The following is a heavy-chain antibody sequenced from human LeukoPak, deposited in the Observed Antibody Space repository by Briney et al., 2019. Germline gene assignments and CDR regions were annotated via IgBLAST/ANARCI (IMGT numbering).Heavy chain of an antibody. CDR2: IYPGDSDT. D-gene: IGHD2/OR15-2a*01. J-gene: IGHJ4*02. CDR1: GYSFTSYW. CDR3: ARIGNIETYYFDY. V-gene: IGHV5-51*01. Sequence: GESLKISCKGSGYSFTSYWTGWVRQMPGKGLEWMGIIYPGDSDTRYSPSFQGQVTISADKSISTAYLQWSSLKASDTAMYYCARIGNIETYYFDYWGQGTLVTVSS.